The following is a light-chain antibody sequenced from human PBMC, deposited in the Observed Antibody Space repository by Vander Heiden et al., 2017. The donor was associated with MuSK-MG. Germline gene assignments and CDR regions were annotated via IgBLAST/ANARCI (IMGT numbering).Light chain of an antibody. V-gene: IGKV1-5*03. CDR3: QQYVSYSPYT. J-gene: IGKJ2*01. CDR2: KAS. Sequence: DIQMTQSPSTLSASVGDRVTITCRASQSISTWLAWYQQKPGKAPNLLIYKASSLQIGVPSRFSGSGYGTEFTLTISSLQPDDFATYYCQQYVSYSPYTFGQGTKLEIK. CDR1: QSISTW.